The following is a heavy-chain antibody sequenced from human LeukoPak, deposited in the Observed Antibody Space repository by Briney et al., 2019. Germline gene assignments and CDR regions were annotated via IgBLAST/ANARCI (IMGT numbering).Heavy chain of an antibody. CDR3: ARGRSITILRGVAISDGFDI. CDR2: LSGNGGTT. CDR1: GFTFSTYA. D-gene: IGHD3-10*01. Sequence: GGSLRLSCAASGFTFSTYAMSWVRQAPGKGLEWVSGLSGNGGTTYYADSVKGRFTISRDNSKNTLYLQMNSLRAEDTAVYYCARGRSITILRGVAISDGFDIWGQGTKVTVS. J-gene: IGHJ3*02. V-gene: IGHV3-23*01.